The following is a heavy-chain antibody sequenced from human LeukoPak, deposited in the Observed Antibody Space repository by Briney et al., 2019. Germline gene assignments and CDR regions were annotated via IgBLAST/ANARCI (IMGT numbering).Heavy chain of an antibody. D-gene: IGHD3-16*01. V-gene: IGHV4-59*08. CDR2: ISYSGST. CDR3: ARGGGKLREIMCFDY. CDR1: GGSISSYS. J-gene: IGHJ4*02. Sequence: RPSETLSLTCTVSGGSISSYSWSWIRQPPGKGLEWIGYISYSGSTKYNPSLKSRVTISVDTSKNQFSLKLTSVTAADTAVYHCARGGGKLREIMCFDYWGQGILVTVSS.